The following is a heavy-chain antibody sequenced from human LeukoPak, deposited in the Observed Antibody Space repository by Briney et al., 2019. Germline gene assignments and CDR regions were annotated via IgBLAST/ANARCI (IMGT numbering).Heavy chain of an antibody. Sequence: PSETLSLTCTVSGGSISSYYWSWIRQPPGKGLEWIGYISYSGSTNYNPSLKSRVTISIDTSKNQFSLKLNSVTAAATAVYYCGGNRGSSGRQFDYWGQGVLVTVSS. V-gene: IGHV4-59*12. J-gene: IGHJ4*02. CDR1: GGSISSYY. CDR2: ISYSGST. CDR3: GGNRGSSGRQFDY. D-gene: IGHD3-10*01.